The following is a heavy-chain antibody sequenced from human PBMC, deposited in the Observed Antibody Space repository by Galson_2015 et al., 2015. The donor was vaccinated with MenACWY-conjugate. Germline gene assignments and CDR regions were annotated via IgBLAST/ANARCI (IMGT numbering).Heavy chain of an antibody. J-gene: IGHJ4*02. Sequence: SLRLGGAASGFTFGNYVMNWVRQAPVKGLEWVSTITGSGGSTYYADSLKGRFTISRDNSKNTLYLQMNSLRAEGTAVNYCAKAVYSSNWYQYGFDYWGQGSLVTVSS. V-gene: IGHV3-23*01. CDR3: AKAVYSSNWYQYGFDY. D-gene: IGHD6-13*01. CDR2: ITGSGGST. CDR1: GFTFGNYV.